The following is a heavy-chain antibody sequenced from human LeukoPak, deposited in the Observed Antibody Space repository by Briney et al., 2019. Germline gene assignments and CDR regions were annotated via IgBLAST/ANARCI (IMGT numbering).Heavy chain of an antibody. CDR1: GGSFSGYY. CDR2: IYYSGST. V-gene: IGHV4-59*01. J-gene: IGHJ4*02. D-gene: IGHD2-15*01. CDR3: AREGGEGNFDY. Sequence: PSETLSLTCAVYGGSFSGYYWSWIRQPPGKGLEWIGYIYYSGSTNYNPSLKSRVTISVDTSNNQFSLRLNSVTAADTAVYYCAREGGEGNFDYWGQGTLVTVSS.